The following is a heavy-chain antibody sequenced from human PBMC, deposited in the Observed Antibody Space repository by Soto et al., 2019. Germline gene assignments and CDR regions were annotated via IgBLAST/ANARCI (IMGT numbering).Heavy chain of an antibody. CDR2: INPIFGTS. V-gene: IGHV1-69*01. CDR1: GGTFSNYT. J-gene: IGHJ6*02. D-gene: IGHD3-3*01. Sequence: QVQLVQSGAEVKKPGSSVKVSCKASGGTFSNYTISWVRQAPGQGLEWMGGINPIFGTSNYAQKFQSRVTVTADESTGAAYRKMSSLRTEDTTLYYCTNVFVVVIMEARSAEFGRELWRQGTTVTVSS. CDR3: TNVFVVVIMEARSAEFGREL.